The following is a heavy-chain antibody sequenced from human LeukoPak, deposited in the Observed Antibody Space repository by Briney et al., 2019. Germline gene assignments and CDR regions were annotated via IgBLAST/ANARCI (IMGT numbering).Heavy chain of an antibody. Sequence: PGGSLRLSCAASGFTFSSYGMHWVRQAPGKGLEWVAVISYDGSNKYYADSVKGRFTISRGNSKNTLYLQMNSLRAEDTAVYYCAKGAEVTMIVVELFDYWGQGTLVTVSS. CDR3: AKGAEVTMIVVELFDY. CDR1: GFTFSSYG. J-gene: IGHJ4*02. D-gene: IGHD3-22*01. V-gene: IGHV3-30*18. CDR2: ISYDGSNK.